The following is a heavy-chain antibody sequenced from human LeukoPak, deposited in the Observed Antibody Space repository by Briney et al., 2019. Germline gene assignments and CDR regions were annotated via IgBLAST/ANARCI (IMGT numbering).Heavy chain of an antibody. CDR3: ARRYNRNYVEWFDP. Sequence: SETLSLTCTVSGGSISSYYWSWIRQPPGKGLEWIGYIYYSGSTNYNPSLKSRVTISVDTSKNQFSLKLSSVTAADTAVYYCARRYNRNYVEWFDPWGQGTLVTVSS. CDR2: IYYSGST. V-gene: IGHV4-59*08. D-gene: IGHD1-7*01. J-gene: IGHJ5*02. CDR1: GGSISSYY.